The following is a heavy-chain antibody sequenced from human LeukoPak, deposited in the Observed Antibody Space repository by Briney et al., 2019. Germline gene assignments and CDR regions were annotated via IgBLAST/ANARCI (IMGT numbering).Heavy chain of an antibody. CDR1: LFTPRDDS. CDR2: IRFDGGHA. Sequence: TGGSLRLSSSASLFTPRDDSMHSVCQAPGKGLEWVAFIRFDGGHAYYAESLKGRFTISRDNSKNTLSLEANDLGVEDTAIYYCCARSPRDIFASSYYLDIWGNGTTVTVSS. D-gene: IGHD2-21*01. J-gene: IGHJ6*03. CDR3: CARSPRDIFASSYYLDI. V-gene: IGHV3-30*02.